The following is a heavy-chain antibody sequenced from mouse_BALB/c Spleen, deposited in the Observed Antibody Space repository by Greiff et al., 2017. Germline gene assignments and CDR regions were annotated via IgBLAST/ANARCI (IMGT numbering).Heavy chain of an antibody. CDR1: GFTFSSYA. J-gene: IGHJ1*01. V-gene: IGHV5-6-5*01. CDR3: AREGGDITTVVATDFDV. Sequence: DVMLVESGGGLVKPGGSLKLSCAASGFTFSSYAMSWVRQTPEKRLEWVASISSGGSTYYPDSVKGRFTISRDNARNILYLQMSSLRSEDTAMYYCAREGGDITTVVATDFDVWGAGTTVTVSS. CDR2: ISSGGST. D-gene: IGHD1-1*01.